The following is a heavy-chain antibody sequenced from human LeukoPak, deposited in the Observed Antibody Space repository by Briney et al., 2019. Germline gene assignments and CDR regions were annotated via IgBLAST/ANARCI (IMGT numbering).Heavy chain of an antibody. Sequence: SETLSLTCTVSGGSISSYYWSWIRQPPGEGLEWIGCIYYSGSTSYNPSLKSRVTISTDMSKNQFSLKLSSVTAADTAVYYCARLSRGYPPDNWGQGTLVTVSS. J-gene: IGHJ4*02. V-gene: IGHV4-59*08. CDR3: ARLSRGYPPDN. CDR2: IYYSGST. D-gene: IGHD3-22*01. CDR1: GGSISSYY.